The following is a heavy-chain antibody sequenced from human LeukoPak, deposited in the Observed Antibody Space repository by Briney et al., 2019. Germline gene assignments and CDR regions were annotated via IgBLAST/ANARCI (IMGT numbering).Heavy chain of an antibody. V-gene: IGHV1-2*02. CDR1: GYTFTSYY. D-gene: IGHD5-24*01. Sequence: ASVKVSCKASGYTFTSYYMHWVRQAPGQGLEWMGWINPNSGGTNYAQKFQGRVTMTRDTSISTAYMELSRLRSDDTAVYYCARGPRRDGYNYGDYWGQGTLVTVSS. CDR3: ARGPRRDGYNYGDY. CDR2: INPNSGGT. J-gene: IGHJ4*02.